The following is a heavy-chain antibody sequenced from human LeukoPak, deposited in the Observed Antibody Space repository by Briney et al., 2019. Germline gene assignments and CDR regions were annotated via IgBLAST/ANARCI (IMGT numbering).Heavy chain of an antibody. J-gene: IGHJ4*02. D-gene: IGHD5-18*01. Sequence: SETLSLTCAVYGGSFSGYYWSWIRQPPGKGLEWIGEINHSGSTNYNPSLKSRVTISVDTSKNQFSLRLSSVTAADTAVYYCARGAAGYSYGWGQGTLVTVSS. CDR3: ARGAAGYSYG. CDR1: GGSFSGYY. CDR2: INHSGST. V-gene: IGHV4-34*01.